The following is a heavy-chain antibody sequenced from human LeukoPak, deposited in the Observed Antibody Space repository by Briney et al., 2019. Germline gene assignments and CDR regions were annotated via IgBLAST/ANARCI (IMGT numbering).Heavy chain of an antibody. CDR3: ARKKTGIAVAGTRGDAFDI. V-gene: IGHV3-21*01. CDR2: ISSSSSYI. Sequence: PGGSLRLSCAASGFTFSSYWMSWVRQAPGKGLEWVSSISSSSSYIYYADSVKGRFTISRDNAKNSLYLQMNSLRAEDTAVYYCARKKTGIAVAGTRGDAFDIWGQGTMVTVSS. D-gene: IGHD6-19*01. CDR1: GFTFSSYW. J-gene: IGHJ3*02.